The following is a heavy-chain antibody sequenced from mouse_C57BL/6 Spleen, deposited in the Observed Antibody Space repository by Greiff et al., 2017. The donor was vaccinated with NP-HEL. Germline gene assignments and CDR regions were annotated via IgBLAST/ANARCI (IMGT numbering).Heavy chain of an antibody. V-gene: IGHV1-7*01. CDR2: INPSSGYT. J-gene: IGHJ2*01. CDR1: GYTFTSYW. Sequence: QVQLQQSGAELAKPGASVKLSCKASGYTFTSYWMHWVKQRPGQGLEWIGYINPSSGYTKYNQKVKDKATLTADKSASTAYMQLSSLTYEDAAVYYCARSYGNYEDYFEDWGQGTTLTVSS. D-gene: IGHD2-1*01. CDR3: ARSYGNYEDYFED.